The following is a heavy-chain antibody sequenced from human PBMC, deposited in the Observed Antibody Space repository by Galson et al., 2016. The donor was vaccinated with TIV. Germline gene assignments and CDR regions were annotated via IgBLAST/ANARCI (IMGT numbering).Heavy chain of an antibody. CDR1: GLTVSDNY. V-gene: IGHV3-66*02. J-gene: IGHJ6*02. CDR3: ARERRHCGNECYLYYYYGMDV. CDR2: IYSGGGT. D-gene: IGHD2-21*01. Sequence: SLRLSCAASGLTVSDNYMTWVRRAPGKGLEWVSMIYSGGGTSYADSVRGRFTISRDNSKNTVYLQVNRLRPEDTAVYYCARERRHCGNECYLYYYYGMDVWGQGTTVTVSS.